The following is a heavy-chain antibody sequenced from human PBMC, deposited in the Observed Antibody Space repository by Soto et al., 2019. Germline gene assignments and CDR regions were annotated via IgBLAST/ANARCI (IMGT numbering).Heavy chain of an antibody. V-gene: IGHV1-69*06. CDR2: IIPIFGTA. CDR1: GGTFSSYA. J-gene: IGHJ3*02. D-gene: IGHD2-15*01. Sequence: QVQLVQSGAEVKKPGSSVKVSCKASGGTFSSYAISWVRQAPGQGLEWMGGIIPIFGTANYAQKFQGRVKITADKSTSTAYMELSSLRSEDTAVYYCARGGAVVAATSDAFDIWGQGTMVTVSS. CDR3: ARGGAVVAATSDAFDI.